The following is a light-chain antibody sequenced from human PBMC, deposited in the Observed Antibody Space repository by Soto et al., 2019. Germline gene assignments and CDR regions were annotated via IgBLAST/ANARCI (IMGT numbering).Light chain of an antibody. CDR1: ESITNSY. J-gene: IGKJ1*01. Sequence: EIVLTQSPGTLSLSPGESATLSCRASESITNSYMAWYQQKPGQAPRLLIYGASIRATGIAERFSGSGSGTVFTLTISRLEPEDFAVYYCQHYGRSPPWTFGQGTKVEIK. CDR2: GAS. CDR3: QHYGRSPPWT. V-gene: IGKV3-20*01.